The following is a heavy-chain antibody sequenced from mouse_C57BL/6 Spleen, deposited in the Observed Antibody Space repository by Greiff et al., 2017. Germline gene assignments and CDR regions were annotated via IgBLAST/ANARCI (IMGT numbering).Heavy chain of an antibody. CDR2: FYPGSGGT. CDR1: GYTFTSYW. J-gene: IGHJ2*01. CDR3: KEWDWDVGYFDY. Sequence: LEESGTVLARPGASVKMSCKTSGYTFTSYWMHWVKQRPGRGLEWIGTFYPGSGGTSYNQKFKGKAKLTAVTPASTAYMELSSLTNEDSAVKFWKEWDWDVGYFDYWGQGTTVTVSS. D-gene: IGHD4-1*01. V-gene: IGHV1-5*01.